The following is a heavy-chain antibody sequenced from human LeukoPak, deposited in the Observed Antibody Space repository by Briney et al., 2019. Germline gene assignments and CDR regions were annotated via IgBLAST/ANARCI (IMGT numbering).Heavy chain of an antibody. J-gene: IGHJ4*02. CDR3: ASLYYDCSGYYYYYFDY. V-gene: IGHV1-69*05. CDR2: IIPIFGTA. CDR1: GGTFSSYA. D-gene: IGHD3-22*01. Sequence: GASVKVSCKASGGTFSSYAISWVRQAPGQGLEWMGGIIPIFGTANYAQKFQGRVTITTDESTSTAYMELSSLRSEDTAVYYCASLYYDCSGYYYYYFDYWGQGTLVTVSS.